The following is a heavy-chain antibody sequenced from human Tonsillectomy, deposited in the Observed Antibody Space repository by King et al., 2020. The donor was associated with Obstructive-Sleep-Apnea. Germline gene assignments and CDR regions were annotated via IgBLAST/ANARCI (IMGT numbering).Heavy chain of an antibody. D-gene: IGHD3-10*01. V-gene: IGHV3-30*04. J-gene: IGHJ5*02. CDR2: ISYDGSNK. Sequence: QLVQSGGGVVQPGRSLRLSCAASGFTFSSYAMHWVRQAPGKGLEWVAVISYDGSNKYYADSVKGRFTISRDNSKNTLYLQMNSLRAEDTAVYYCARGVYYYGSGRGNWFDPWGQGTLVTVSS. CDR3: ARGVYYYGSGRGNWFDP. CDR1: GFTFSSYA.